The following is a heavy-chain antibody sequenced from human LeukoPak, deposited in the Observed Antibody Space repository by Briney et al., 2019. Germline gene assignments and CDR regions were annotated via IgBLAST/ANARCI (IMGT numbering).Heavy chain of an antibody. Sequence: PSETLSLTCTVSGGSISSYYWSWIRQPAGKGLEWIGHIYTSGSTNYNPSLKSRITMSVDTSKNHISLRLSSMTAADTAVYYCASSGLSSGWFPDYWGQGTLVTVSS. CDR3: ASSGLSSGWFPDY. J-gene: IGHJ4*02. V-gene: IGHV4-4*07. D-gene: IGHD6-19*01. CDR1: GGSISSYY. CDR2: IYTSGST.